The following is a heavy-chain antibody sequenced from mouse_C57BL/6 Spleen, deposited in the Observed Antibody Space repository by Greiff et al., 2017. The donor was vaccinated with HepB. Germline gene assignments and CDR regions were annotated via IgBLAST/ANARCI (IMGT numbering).Heavy chain of an antibody. CDR2: IDPSDSYT. J-gene: IGHJ1*03. D-gene: IGHD1-1*01. CDR1: VYTLTSYW. CDR3: AILLRHWYFDV. Sequence: QLQLQQPGAELVIPGASVKLSCTASVYTLTSYWIHLVKQRPGQGLEWIGEIDPSDSYTNYNQKFKGKSTLTVDKSSSTAYMQLSSLTSEDSAVYYCAILLRHWYFDVWGTGTTVTVSS. V-gene: IGHV1-69*01.